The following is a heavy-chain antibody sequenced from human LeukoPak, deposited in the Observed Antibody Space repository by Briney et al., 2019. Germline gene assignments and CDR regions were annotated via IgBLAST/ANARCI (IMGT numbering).Heavy chain of an antibody. CDR1: GYTLTSYG. Sequence: ASVKVSCKASGYTLTSYGISWVRQAPGQGLEWMGWISAYNGNTNYAQKLQGRVTMTTDTSTSTAYMELRSLRSDDTAVYYCARDCGGDCYSPDDAFDIWGQGTMVTVSS. CDR2: ISAYNGNT. CDR3: ARDCGGDCYSPDDAFDI. D-gene: IGHD2-21*02. J-gene: IGHJ3*02. V-gene: IGHV1-18*01.